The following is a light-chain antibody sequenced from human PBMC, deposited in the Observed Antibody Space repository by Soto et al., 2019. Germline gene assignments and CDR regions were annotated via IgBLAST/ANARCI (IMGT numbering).Light chain of an antibody. V-gene: IGLV2-18*02. CDR1: STDFVGYNR. Sequence: QSALTQPPSVSGSPGQSVTISCTGTSTDFVGYNRVSWYQQPPGTAPKLMIYEDLRRPSGIDSRFSGSKSGNTASLTISGLRAEDEGNYHWCSYAGNRIFVFGGGTKLTVL. CDR3: CSYAGNRIFV. J-gene: IGLJ3*02. CDR2: EDL.